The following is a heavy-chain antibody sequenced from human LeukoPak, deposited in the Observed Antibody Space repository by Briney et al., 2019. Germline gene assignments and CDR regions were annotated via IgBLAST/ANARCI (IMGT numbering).Heavy chain of an antibody. Sequence: SQTLSLTCTVSGGSISSGDYYWSRIRQPPGKGLEWLGYIYYSGSTYYNPSLKSRVTISVDTSKNQFSLKLSSVTAADTAVYYCASCHCSSTSCYRSGWFDPWGQGTLVTVSS. D-gene: IGHD2-2*01. J-gene: IGHJ5*02. CDR3: ASCHCSSTSCYRSGWFDP. CDR1: GGSISSGDYY. V-gene: IGHV4-30-4*01. CDR2: IYYSGST.